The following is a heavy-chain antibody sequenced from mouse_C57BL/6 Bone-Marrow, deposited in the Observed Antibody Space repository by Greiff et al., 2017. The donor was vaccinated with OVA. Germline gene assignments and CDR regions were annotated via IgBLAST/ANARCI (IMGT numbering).Heavy chain of an antibody. Sequence: DVMLVESGGGLVQPGGSMKLSCVASGFTFSNYWMNWVRQSPEKGLEWVAQIRLKSDNYATHYAESVKGRFTISRDDSKSSVYLQMNNLRAEDTGIYYCTGGPRGLGDAMDYWGQGTSVTVSS. V-gene: IGHV6-3*01. CDR1: GFTFSNYW. D-gene: IGHD3-3*01. J-gene: IGHJ4*01. CDR3: TGGPRGLGDAMDY. CDR2: IRLKSDNYAT.